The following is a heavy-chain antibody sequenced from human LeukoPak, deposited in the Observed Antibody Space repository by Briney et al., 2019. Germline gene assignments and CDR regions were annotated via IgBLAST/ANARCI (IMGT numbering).Heavy chain of an antibody. Sequence: GGSLRLSCAASGFTFRSYWMDWVRQAPGKGLEWVAVISYDGNHKYYADSVKGRFTISRDNSKNTLFLQMNSLRADDTAVYYCAKDSTMVFFFYYMDVWGKGTTVTVSS. CDR1: GFTFRSYW. CDR2: ISYDGNHK. J-gene: IGHJ6*03. CDR3: AKDSTMVFFFYYMDV. D-gene: IGHD3-10*01. V-gene: IGHV3-30*18.